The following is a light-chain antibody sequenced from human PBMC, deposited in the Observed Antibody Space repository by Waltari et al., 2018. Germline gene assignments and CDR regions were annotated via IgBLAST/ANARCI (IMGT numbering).Light chain of an antibody. CDR1: QSIGSW. V-gene: IGKV1-5*03. CDR3: QQYDSYSRT. CDR2: KAS. Sequence: DIQMTQSPSPLSASVGDRFPITCRSSQSIGSWLAWYQQKPGKAPKLLIYKASSLESGVPSRFSVSGYGTEFTLTIGSLQPDDFATYFCQQYDSYSRTFGQGTKLDIK. J-gene: IGKJ2*01.